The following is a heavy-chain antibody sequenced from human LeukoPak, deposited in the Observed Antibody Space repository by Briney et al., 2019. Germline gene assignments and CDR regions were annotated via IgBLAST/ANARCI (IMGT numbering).Heavy chain of an antibody. Sequence: ASVKVSCKASGYTFTSYYMHWVRQAPGQGLELMGIINPSGGSTSYAQRFQGRVTMTRNMSTSTVYMELSSLRSEDTAVYYCARVQGGVTLDFDYWGQGTLVTVSS. CDR2: INPSGGST. V-gene: IGHV1-46*01. CDR1: GYTFTSYY. J-gene: IGHJ4*02. CDR3: ARVQGGVTLDFDY. D-gene: IGHD3-16*01.